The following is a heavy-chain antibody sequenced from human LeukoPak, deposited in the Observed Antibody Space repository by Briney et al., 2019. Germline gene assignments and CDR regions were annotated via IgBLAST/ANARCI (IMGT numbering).Heavy chain of an antibody. D-gene: IGHD3-16*01. V-gene: IGHV4-59*05. CDR3: ARDRAGAYQYNWFDP. CDR2: IYYSGGT. J-gene: IGHJ5*02. CDR1: GGSISSYY. Sequence: SETLSLTCTVSGGSISSYYWSWIRQPPGKGLEWIGSIYYSGGTYYNPSLKSRVTISVDTSKNQFSLKLSSVTAADTAVYYCARDRAGAYQYNWFDPWGQGTLVTVSS.